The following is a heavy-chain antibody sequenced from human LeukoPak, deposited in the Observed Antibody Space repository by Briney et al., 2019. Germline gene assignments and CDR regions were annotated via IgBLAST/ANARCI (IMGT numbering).Heavy chain of an antibody. CDR3: ARHLWGSGGSCYFDY. Sequence: GESLKISCKGSGYSFTSYWIGRVRQMPGKGLEWMGIIYPSDSDTRYSPSFQGQVTISADKPISTAYLQWSSLKASDTAMYYCARHLWGSGGSCYFDYWGQGTLVTVSS. V-gene: IGHV5-51*01. J-gene: IGHJ4*02. D-gene: IGHD2-15*01. CDR2: IYPSDSDT. CDR1: GYSFTSYW.